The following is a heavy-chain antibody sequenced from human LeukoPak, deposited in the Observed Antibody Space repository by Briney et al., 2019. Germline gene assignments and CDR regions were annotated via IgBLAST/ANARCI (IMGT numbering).Heavy chain of an antibody. CDR3: VGSNILTGYYNVWDAAFDY. CDR1: GYTFTSYG. Sequence: GASVKVSCKASGYTFTSYGISWVRQAPGQGLEWMGWISAYNGNTNYAQKLQGRVTMTTDTSTSTAYMELRSLRSDDTAVYYCVGSNILTGYYNVWDAAFDYWGQGTLVTVSS. J-gene: IGHJ4*02. CDR2: ISAYNGNT. V-gene: IGHV1-18*01. D-gene: IGHD3-9*01.